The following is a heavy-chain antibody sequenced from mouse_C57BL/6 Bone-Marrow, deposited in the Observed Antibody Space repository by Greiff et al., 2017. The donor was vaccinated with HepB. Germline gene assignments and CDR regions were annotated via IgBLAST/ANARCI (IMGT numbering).Heavy chain of an antibody. V-gene: IGHV5-17*01. D-gene: IGHD1-1*01. CDR3: ARENYYGSSYNYAMDY. J-gene: IGHJ4*01. CDR1: GFTFSDYG. Sequence: EVQLVESGGGLVKPGGSLKLSCAASGFTFSDYGMHWVRQAPEKGLEWVAYISSGSSTIYYADTVKGRFTISRDNAKNTLFLQMTSLRSEDTAMYYCARENYYGSSYNYAMDYWGQGTSVTVSS. CDR2: ISSGSSTI.